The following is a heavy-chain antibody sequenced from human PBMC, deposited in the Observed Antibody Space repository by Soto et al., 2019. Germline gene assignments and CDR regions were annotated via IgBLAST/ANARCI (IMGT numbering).Heavy chain of an antibody. D-gene: IGHD6-13*01. CDR3: ARVGAFGFYSSPYYGMDV. CDR1: GFTFSDYY. Sequence: QVQLVESGGGLVKPGGSLRLSCAASGFTFSDYYMSWIRQAPGKGLEWVSYISSSSSYTNYADSVKGRFTISRDNAKNSLYLQMNSLRAEDTAVYYCARVGAFGFYSSPYYGMDVWGQGTTVTVSS. V-gene: IGHV3-11*06. J-gene: IGHJ6*02. CDR2: ISSSSSYT.